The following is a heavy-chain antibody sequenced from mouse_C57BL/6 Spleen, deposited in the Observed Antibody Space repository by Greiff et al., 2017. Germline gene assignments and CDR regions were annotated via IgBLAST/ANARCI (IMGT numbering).Heavy chain of an antibody. CDR3: ARELENYGYFDY. CDR1: GYTFTSYW. V-gene: IGHV1-55*01. Sequence: VQLQQPGAELVKPGASVKMSCKASGYTFTSYWITWVKQRPGQGLEWIGDIYPGSGSTNYNEKFKSKATLTVDTSSSTAYMQLSSLTSEDSAVYYWARELENYGYFDYWGQGTTLTVSS. D-gene: IGHD1-1*01. J-gene: IGHJ2*01. CDR2: IYPGSGST.